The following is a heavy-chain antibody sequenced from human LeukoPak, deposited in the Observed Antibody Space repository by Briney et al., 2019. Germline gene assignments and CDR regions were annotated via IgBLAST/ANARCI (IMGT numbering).Heavy chain of an antibody. D-gene: IGHD5-12*01. V-gene: IGHV3-9*01. CDR2: INWNSGSI. Sequence: GGSLRLSCAASGFTFDDYAMHWVRQAPGKGLEWVSGINWNSGSIDYAGSVKGRFTISRDNAMNSLYLQMNTLRPEDTALYYCANSGRVHEYSGYDQGAYYYYYMDVWGKGTTVTISS. CDR3: ANSGRVHEYSGYDQGAYYYYYMDV. CDR1: GFTFDDYA. J-gene: IGHJ6*03.